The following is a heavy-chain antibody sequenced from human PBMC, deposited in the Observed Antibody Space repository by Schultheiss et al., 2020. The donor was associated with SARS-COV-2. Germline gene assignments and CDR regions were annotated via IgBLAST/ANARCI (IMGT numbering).Heavy chain of an antibody. CDR3: ARGSKRIPIFGVAVYGGFDY. V-gene: IGHV3-73*01. Sequence: GGSLRLSCAASGFTFSSYWMHWVRQAPGKGLEWVGRIRSKANSYATAYAASVKGRFTISRDDSKNTAYLQMNSLRAEDTAVFYCARGSKRIPIFGVAVYGGFDYWGQGTLVTVSS. CDR1: GFTFSSYW. J-gene: IGHJ4*02. CDR2: IRSKANSYAT. D-gene: IGHD3-3*01.